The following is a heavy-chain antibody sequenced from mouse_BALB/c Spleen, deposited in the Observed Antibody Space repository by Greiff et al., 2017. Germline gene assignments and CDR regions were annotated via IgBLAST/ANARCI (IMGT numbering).Heavy chain of an antibody. V-gene: IGHV5-6-5*01. D-gene: IGHD1-2*01. CDR3: ARGGGTTADWYFDV. Sequence: EVQLVESGGGLVKPGGSLKLSCAASGFTFSSYAMSWVRQTPEKRLEWVASISSGGSTYYPDSVKGRFTISRDNARNILYLQMSSLRSEDTAMYYCARGGGTTADWYFDVWGAGTTVTVSS. CDR2: ISSGGST. CDR1: GFTFSSYA. J-gene: IGHJ1*01.